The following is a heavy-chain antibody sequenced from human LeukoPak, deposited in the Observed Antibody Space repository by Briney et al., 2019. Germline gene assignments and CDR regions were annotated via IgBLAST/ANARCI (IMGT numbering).Heavy chain of an antibody. Sequence: GGSLRLSCAASGFTFSSYGMHWVRQAPGKGLEWVAVISYDGSNKYYADSVKGRFTISRDNSKNTLYLQMNSLRAEDTAVYYCAKDSSSGCPTCYYYGMDVWGQGTTVTVS. CDR3: AKDSSSGCPTCYYYGMDV. CDR1: GFTFSSYG. CDR2: ISYDGSNK. V-gene: IGHV3-30*18. J-gene: IGHJ6*02. D-gene: IGHD6-19*01.